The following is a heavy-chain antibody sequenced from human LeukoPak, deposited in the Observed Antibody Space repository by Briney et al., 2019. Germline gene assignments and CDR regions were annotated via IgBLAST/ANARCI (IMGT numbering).Heavy chain of an antibody. CDR3: ARGGTMTYDY. V-gene: IGHV3-21*01. D-gene: IGHD1-7*01. J-gene: IGHJ4*02. CDR2: ISGSSTYI. CDR1: GFTFSSYG. Sequence: GGSLRLSCAASGFTFSSYGMNWVRQAPGKGLEWVSSISGSSTYIYYAVSVKGRFTISRDDAKNSLYLQMNSLRAEDTAVYYRARGGTMTYDYWGQGTLVTVSS.